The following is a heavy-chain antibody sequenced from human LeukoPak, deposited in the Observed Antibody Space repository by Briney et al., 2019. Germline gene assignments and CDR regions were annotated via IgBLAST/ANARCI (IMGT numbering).Heavy chain of an antibody. D-gene: IGHD3-22*01. Sequence: ASVKVSCKTSGYSFTSYYIHWVRQAPGQGLEWMGVINPRGGSTSYTQKFQGRVTMTRDTSTSTVYMELSSLTSEDTAVYYCARDLMRYYDSSGYSGIQHWGQGTLVTVSS. CDR3: ARDLMRYYDSSGYSGIQH. CDR1: GYSFTSYY. J-gene: IGHJ1*01. CDR2: INPRGGST. V-gene: IGHV1-46*01.